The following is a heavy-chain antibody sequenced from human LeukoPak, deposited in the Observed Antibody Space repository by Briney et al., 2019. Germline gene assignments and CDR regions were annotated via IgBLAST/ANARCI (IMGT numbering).Heavy chain of an antibody. CDR2: INPNSGGT. J-gene: IGHJ4*02. V-gene: IGHV1-2*02. Sequence: ASVKVSXKASGYTFTGYYMHWVRQAPGQGLEWMGWINPNSGGTNYAQKFQGRVTITRDTSISTACMELSRLRSDDTAVYYCARADEYGYFDYWGQGTLVTVSS. CDR1: GYTFTGYY. CDR3: ARADEYGYFDY. D-gene: IGHD4/OR15-4a*01.